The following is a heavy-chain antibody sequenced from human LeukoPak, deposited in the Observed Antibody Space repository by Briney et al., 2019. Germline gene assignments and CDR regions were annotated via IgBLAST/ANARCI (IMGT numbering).Heavy chain of an antibody. CDR3: ASSPDYFDY. D-gene: IGHD1-14*01. Sequence: GGSLRLSCAASGFTFSSYSMNWGRQAPGKGLEWVPSISSSSSYIYYADSVKGRFTISRDNAKNSLYLQMNSLRAEDTAVYYCASSPDYFDYWGQGTLVTVSS. V-gene: IGHV3-21*01. CDR1: GFTFSSYS. CDR2: ISSSSSYI. J-gene: IGHJ4*02.